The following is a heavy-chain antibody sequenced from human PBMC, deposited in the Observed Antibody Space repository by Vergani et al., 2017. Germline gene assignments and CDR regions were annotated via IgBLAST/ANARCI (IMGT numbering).Heavy chain of an antibody. J-gene: IGHJ4*02. CDR3: ARDLGIAAALGY. D-gene: IGHD6-13*01. CDR2: IWYDGSNK. Sequence: QVQLVESGGGVVQPGRSLRLSCAAPGFTFSSYGMHWVRQAPGKGLEWVAVIWYDGSNKYYADSVKGRFTISRDNSKNTLYLQMNSLRAEDTAVYYCARDLGIAAALGYWGQGTLVTVSS. V-gene: IGHV3-33*01. CDR1: GFTFSSYG.